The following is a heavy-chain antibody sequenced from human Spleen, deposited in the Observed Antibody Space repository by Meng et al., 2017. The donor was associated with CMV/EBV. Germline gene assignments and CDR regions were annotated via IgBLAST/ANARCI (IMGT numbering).Heavy chain of an antibody. V-gene: IGHV1-2*02. Sequence: ASVKVSCKAAGYNFTAYYIHWVRQAPGQGLEWMGWILPNSGGTNYAQKFQGRVTMTRDTSISTAYMELSRLRADDTAVYYSARAMYCNYASPYNWFDSWGQGTLVTVSS. CDR1: GYNFTAYY. J-gene: IGHJ5*01. CDR2: ILPNSGGT. CDR3: ARAMYCNYASPYNWFDS. D-gene: IGHD4-11*01.